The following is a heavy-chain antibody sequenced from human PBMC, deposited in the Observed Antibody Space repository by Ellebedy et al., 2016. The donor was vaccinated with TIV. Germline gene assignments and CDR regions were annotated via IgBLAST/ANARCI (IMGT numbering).Heavy chain of an antibody. CDR3: ARGYSGYDLRFDY. D-gene: IGHD5-12*01. CDR1: GGSLTSYY. CDR2: IYSSGST. V-gene: IGHV4-59*01. J-gene: IGHJ4*02. Sequence: MPSETLSLTCTVSGGSLTSYYWSWIRQPPGKGLEWIGYIYSSGSTNYNPSLKSRVTISVDTSKNQFSLKLSSVTAADTAVYYCARGYSGYDLRFDYWGQGTLVTVSS.